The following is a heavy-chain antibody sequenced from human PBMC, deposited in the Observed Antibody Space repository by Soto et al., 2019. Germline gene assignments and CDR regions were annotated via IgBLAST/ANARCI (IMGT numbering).Heavy chain of an antibody. CDR3: ARDNAWVTWIQASSMDV. V-gene: IGHV1-69*13. D-gene: IGHD5-18*01. CDR2: IIPIFGTA. CDR1: GGTFSSYA. Sequence: SVKVSCKAYGGTFSSYAISWVRQAPGQGLEWMGGIIPIFGTANYAQKFQGRVTITADESTSTAYMELSSLRSEDTAVYYCARDNAWVTWIQASSMDVWGQGTTVTVSS. J-gene: IGHJ6*02.